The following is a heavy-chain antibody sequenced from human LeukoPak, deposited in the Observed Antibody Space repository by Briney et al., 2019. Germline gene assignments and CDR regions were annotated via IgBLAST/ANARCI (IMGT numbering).Heavy chain of an antibody. CDR2: ISSSSSYI. D-gene: IGHD6-19*01. V-gene: IGHV3-21*01. CDR1: GFTFSSYS. Sequence: GGSLRLSCAASGFTFSSYSMNWVRQAPGKGLEWVSSISSSSSYIYYADSVKGRFTISRVNAKNSLYLQMNSLRAEDTAVYYCASSGWHDAFDIWGQGTMVTVSS. CDR3: ASSGWHDAFDI. J-gene: IGHJ3*02.